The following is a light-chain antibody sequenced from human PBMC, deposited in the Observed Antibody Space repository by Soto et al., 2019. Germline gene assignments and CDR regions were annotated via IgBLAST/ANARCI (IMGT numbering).Light chain of an antibody. V-gene: IGKV1-5*01. CDR3: QQYNSYSIT. J-gene: IGKJ5*01. CDR1: QTISTW. Sequence: DIHITHSPSTLSRSLVYRVAITCRASQTISTWLAWYQQKPGKAPKLLIYDASSLESGVPSRFSGSGSGTEFTLTISSLQPDDFGSYYCQQYNSYSITFGQGTRLEIK. CDR2: DAS.